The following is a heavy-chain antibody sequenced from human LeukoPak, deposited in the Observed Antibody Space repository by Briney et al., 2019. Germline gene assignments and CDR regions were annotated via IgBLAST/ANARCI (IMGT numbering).Heavy chain of an antibody. Sequence: GASVKVSCKPSGYTFTSYDISWVRQAPGQGLEWMGWISTYNDNTHYAQKLQGRVTMTTDTSTSTVYMELKSLRSDGTAVYYCARIQSRIIAARPGNPAFDYWGRGTLVTVSS. J-gene: IGHJ4*02. CDR1: GYTFTSYD. V-gene: IGHV1-18*04. CDR2: ISTYNDNT. D-gene: IGHD6-6*01. CDR3: ARIQSRIIAARPGNPAFDY.